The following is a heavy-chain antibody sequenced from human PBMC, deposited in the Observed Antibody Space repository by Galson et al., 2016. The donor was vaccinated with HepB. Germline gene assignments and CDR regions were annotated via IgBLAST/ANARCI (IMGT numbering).Heavy chain of an antibody. V-gene: IGHV3-53*01. CDR2: IFSVDAT. D-gene: IGHD3-10*01. J-gene: IGHJ4*02. CDR1: GFTVSGKY. Sequence: SLRLSCAASGFTVSGKYMSWARQAPGKGLEWVAVIFSVDATYYRDSVKGRFTISRDNAKNSLYLHMNSLRDEDTAVYYCAREGPWGSYYPHFDFWGQGTLVTVSS. CDR3: AREGPWGSYYPHFDF.